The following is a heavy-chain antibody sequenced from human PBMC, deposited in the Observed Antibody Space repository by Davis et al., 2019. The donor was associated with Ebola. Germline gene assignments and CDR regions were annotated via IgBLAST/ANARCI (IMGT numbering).Heavy chain of an antibody. V-gene: IGHV4-39*01. J-gene: IGHJ4*02. CDR3: ARHDLGYYFDY. Sequence: SETLSLTCAFYGGSFTYYYWSWIRQPPGKGLEWIGSIYYSGSTYYNPSLKSRVTISVDTSKNQFSLKLSSVTAADTAVYYCARHDLGYYFDYWGQGTLVTVSS. CDR1: GGSFTYYY. CDR2: IYYSGST.